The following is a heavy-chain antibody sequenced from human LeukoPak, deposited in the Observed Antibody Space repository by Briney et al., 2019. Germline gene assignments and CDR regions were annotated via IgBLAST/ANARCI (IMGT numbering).Heavy chain of an antibody. CDR1: GGSFSGYY. V-gene: IGHV4-34*01. CDR3: ARQSGRGSGSYYY. Sequence: PSETLSLTCAVYGGSFSGYYWSWIRQPPGKGLEWIGEINHSGSTNYNPSLKSRVTISVDTSKNQFSLKLSSVTAADTAVYYCARQSGRGSGSYYYWGQGTLVTVSS. D-gene: IGHD3-10*01. CDR2: INHSGST. J-gene: IGHJ4*02.